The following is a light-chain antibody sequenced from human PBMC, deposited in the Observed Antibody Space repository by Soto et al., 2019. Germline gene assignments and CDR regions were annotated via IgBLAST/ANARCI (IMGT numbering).Light chain of an antibody. CDR2: HVT. J-gene: IGLJ1*01. CDR3: CSLTPSHTYV. V-gene: IGLV2-14*03. CDR1: SSDIGHYDY. Sequence: QSALTQPASVSGSPGQSITISCTGTSSDIGHYDYVSWYQQHPGKAPKLMIYHVTYRPSGVSNRYSGAKSGNSASLTISGLQADDEADYYCCSLTPSHTYVFGSGTKVTVL.